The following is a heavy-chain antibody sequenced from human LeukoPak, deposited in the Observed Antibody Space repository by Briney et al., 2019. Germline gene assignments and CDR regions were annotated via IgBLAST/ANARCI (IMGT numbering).Heavy chain of an antibody. CDR1: GGSISSYY. V-gene: IGHV4-39*07. J-gene: IGHJ4*02. Sequence: SETLSLTCTVSGGSISSYYWGWIRQPPGKGLEWIGTIYYTGSTYDNPSLKSRVTISVDTSKNQFSLKVRSLTAADTAVYYCGRDGPGVVGAATLGYYFDNWGPGTLVTVSS. CDR2: IYYTGST. D-gene: IGHD2-15*01. CDR3: GRDGPGVVGAATLGYYFDN.